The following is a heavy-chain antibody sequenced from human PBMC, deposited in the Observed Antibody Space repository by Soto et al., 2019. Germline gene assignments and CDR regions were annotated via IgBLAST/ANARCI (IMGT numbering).Heavy chain of an antibody. D-gene: IGHD3-10*01. J-gene: IGHJ4*02. CDR1: GFTFSSYS. Sequence: PGGSLILSCAASGFTFSSYSMNWVRQAPGKGLECVSSISSSSSYIYYADSVKGRFTISRDNAKNSLYLQMNSLRAEDTAVYYCARDRFEWFGQSYWSQGTLVTVSS. CDR2: ISSSSSYI. V-gene: IGHV3-21*01. CDR3: ARDRFEWFGQSY.